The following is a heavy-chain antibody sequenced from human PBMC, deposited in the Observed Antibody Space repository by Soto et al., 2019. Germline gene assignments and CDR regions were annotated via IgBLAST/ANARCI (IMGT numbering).Heavy chain of an antibody. CDR3: ARAGGTTVTGLWHFDS. V-gene: IGHV3-33*01. J-gene: IGHJ4*02. CDR1: GFTFNTYS. D-gene: IGHD4-17*01. CDR2: IWYDGTQK. Sequence: LRLSCEASGFTFNTYSMHWVRQPPGKGLEWLAAIWYDGTQKYYADSVKGRFIISRDNSKKTLYLEMNSLRAEDTAVYYCARAGGTTVTGLWHFDSWGQGTLVTVSS.